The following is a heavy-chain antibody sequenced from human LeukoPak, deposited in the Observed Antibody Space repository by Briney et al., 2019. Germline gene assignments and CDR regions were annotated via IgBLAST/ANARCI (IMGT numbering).Heavy chain of an antibody. V-gene: IGHV4-39*07. J-gene: IGHJ4*02. Sequence: PSETLSLTCTVSGGSISSSSYYWGWIRQPPGKGLEWIGSIYYSGSTYYNPSLKSRVTISVDTSKNQFSLKLSSVTAADTAVYYCARVNQWELHYWGQGTLVTVSS. CDR3: ARVNQWELHY. D-gene: IGHD1-26*01. CDR2: IYYSGST. CDR1: GGSISSSSYY.